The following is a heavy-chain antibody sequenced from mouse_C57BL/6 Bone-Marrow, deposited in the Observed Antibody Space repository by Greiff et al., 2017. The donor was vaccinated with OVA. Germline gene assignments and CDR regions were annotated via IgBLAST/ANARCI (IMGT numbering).Heavy chain of an antibody. CDR2: IWWDDDK. J-gene: IGHJ3*01. CDR3: ARIEGLYYYGSSYVGFAY. Sequence: QVTLKVSGPGILQPSQTLSLTCSFSGFSLSTFGMGVGWIRQPSGKGLEWLAHIWWDDDKYYNPALKSRLTISKDTPKNQVFLKIANVDTADTATYYCARIEGLYYYGSSYVGFAYWGQGTLVTVSA. D-gene: IGHD1-1*01. V-gene: IGHV8-8*01. CDR1: GFSLSTFGMG.